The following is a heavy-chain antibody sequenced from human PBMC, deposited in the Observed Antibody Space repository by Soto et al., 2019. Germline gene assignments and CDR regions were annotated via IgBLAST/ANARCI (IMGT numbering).Heavy chain of an antibody. J-gene: IGHJ4*02. D-gene: IGHD2-21*01. CDR1: GFTFSNYG. V-gene: IGHV3-33*01. CDR2: IRYDGRTK. Sequence: QEQLVESGGGVVQPGMSLTLSCAASGFTFSNYGMHWVRQAPGKGLEWVAFIRYDGRTKYYGDSLKGRLTISRDNSKNKVYLQMSSLRAEDTAIYYCARDWGGPTRTGTVAPDYWGQGTLVTVSS. CDR3: ARDWGGPTRTGTVAPDY.